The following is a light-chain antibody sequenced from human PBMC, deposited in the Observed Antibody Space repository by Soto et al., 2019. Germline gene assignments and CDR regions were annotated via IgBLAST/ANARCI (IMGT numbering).Light chain of an antibody. J-gene: IGKJ2*01. V-gene: IGKV1-17*02. Sequence: DIQMTQSPSSLSASVGDRVTITCRASHGIRNDIGWYQQKPGKAPKRLIYAASSLETGVPSRFTGSGSGAEFTRTITNLPPEDFATYYCLQYNSDLNTVGQGTKLEIK. CDR3: LQYNSDLNT. CDR2: AAS. CDR1: HGIRND.